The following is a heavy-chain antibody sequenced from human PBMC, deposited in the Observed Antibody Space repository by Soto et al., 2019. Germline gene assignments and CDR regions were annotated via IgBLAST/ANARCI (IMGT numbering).Heavy chain of an antibody. CDR3: AKAGRGYCSGGSCYRHLSYYYYMDV. D-gene: IGHD2-15*01. CDR2: ISWNSGSI. V-gene: IGHV3-9*01. J-gene: IGHJ6*03. Sequence: GGSLRLSCAASGFTFDDYAMHWVRQAPGKGLEWVSGISWNSGSIGYADSVKGRFTISRDNAKNSLYLQMNSLRAEDTALYYCAKAGRGYCSGGSCYRHLSYYYYMDVWGKGTTVTVSS. CDR1: GFTFDDYA.